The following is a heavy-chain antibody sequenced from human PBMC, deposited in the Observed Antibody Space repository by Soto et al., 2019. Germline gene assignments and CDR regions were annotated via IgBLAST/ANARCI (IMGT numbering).Heavy chain of an antibody. CDR2: INPSGGST. J-gene: IGHJ6*02. Sequence: RYSVDGVRLTKKQGLEWMGIINPSGGSTSYAQKFQGRVTMTRDTSTSTVYMELSSLRSEDTAVYYCARNIVVVPAASPTTYYYYYGMDVWGQGTTVTVSS. CDR3: ARNIVVVPAASPTTYYYYYGMDV. CDR1: RYS. D-gene: IGHD2-2*01. V-gene: IGHV1-46*01.